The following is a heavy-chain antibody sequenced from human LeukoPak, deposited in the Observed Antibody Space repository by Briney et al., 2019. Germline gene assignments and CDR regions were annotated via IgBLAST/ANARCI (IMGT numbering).Heavy chain of an antibody. V-gene: IGHV1-3*01. CDR3: ARLKLQYYYDSSGRGGYFDY. D-gene: IGHD3-22*01. Sequence: ASVKVSCKASGYTFTSYAMHWVRQVPGQRLEWMGWINAGNGNTKYSQKFQGRDTITRDTSASTAYMELSSLRSEDTAVYYCARLKLQYYYDSSGRGGYFDYWGQGTLVTVSS. CDR2: INAGNGNT. J-gene: IGHJ4*02. CDR1: GYTFTSYA.